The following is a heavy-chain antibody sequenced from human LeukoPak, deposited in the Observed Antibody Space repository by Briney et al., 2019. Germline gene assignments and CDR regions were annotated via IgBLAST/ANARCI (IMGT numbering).Heavy chain of an antibody. CDR3: ARTYYDFWSGSDD. J-gene: IGHJ4*02. D-gene: IGHD3-3*01. CDR2: IFGSGNT. V-gene: IGHV4-61*02. Sequence: PSETLSLTCAVSGGSISSGGYSWSWIRQPAGKGLEWIGRIFGSGNTNYNPSLKSRVTMSVDTSRNQFSLKLTSVTAADTAVYYCARTYYDFWSGSDDWGQGTLVTVSS. CDR1: GGSISSGGYS.